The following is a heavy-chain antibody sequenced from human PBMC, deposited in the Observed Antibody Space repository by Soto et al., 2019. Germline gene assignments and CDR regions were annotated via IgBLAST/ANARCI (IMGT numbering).Heavy chain of an antibody. J-gene: IGHJ4*02. D-gene: IGHD3-22*01. CDR2: INPSGGSA. CDR1: GYTFTSYY. Sequence: GASVKVSCKASGYTFTSYYMHWVRQAPGQGLEWMGIINPSGGSANYAQKFQGRVTMTRDTSTSTVYMELNSLRSEDTAVYYCARELRHFETSGFYSYWGQGTLVTVSS. CDR3: ARELRHFETSGFYSY. V-gene: IGHV1-46*01.